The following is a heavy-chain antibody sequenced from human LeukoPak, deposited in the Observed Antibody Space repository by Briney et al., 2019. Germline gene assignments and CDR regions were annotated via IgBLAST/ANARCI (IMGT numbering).Heavy chain of an antibody. V-gene: IGHV4-59*01. CDR2: ISYSGST. J-gene: IGHJ4*02. CDR3: ARHSIDYGDPYYFDY. Sequence: SETLSLTCTVSGGSISSYYWSWIRQPPGKGLEWIGYISYSGSTNYNPSLKSRVTISVDTSKNQFSLKLTSVTAADTAVYYCARHSIDYGDPYYFDYWGQGTLVTVSS. CDR1: GGSISSYY. D-gene: IGHD4-17*01.